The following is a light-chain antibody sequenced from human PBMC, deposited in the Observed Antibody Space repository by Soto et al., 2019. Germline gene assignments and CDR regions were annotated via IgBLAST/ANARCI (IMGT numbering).Light chain of an antibody. CDR2: DAS. J-gene: IGKJ4*01. Sequence: EIVLTQSPGTLSLSPGESATLSCRASQSVSSSSLAWYQQKPGQAPRLLIYDASSRATGIPDRFSGSGSGTDFTLTLSRLAPADSAVYYCQQYGSPPLTFGGGTKVEIK. CDR1: QSVSSSS. CDR3: QQYGSPPLT. V-gene: IGKV3-20*01.